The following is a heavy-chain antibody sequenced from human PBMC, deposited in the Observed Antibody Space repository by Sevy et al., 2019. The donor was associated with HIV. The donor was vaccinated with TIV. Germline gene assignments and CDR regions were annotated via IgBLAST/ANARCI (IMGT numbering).Heavy chain of an antibody. J-gene: IGHJ4*02. D-gene: IGHD6-19*01. V-gene: IGHV4-39*01. Sequence: SGTLSLTCTVSGGSISSSSYYWGWIRQPPGKGLEWIGSIYYSGSTNYNPSLKSRVTISVDTSKNQFSLKLSSVTAADTAVYYCARMDIAVAGSYTFDYWGQGTLVTVSS. CDR2: IYYSGST. CDR3: ARMDIAVAGSYTFDY. CDR1: GGSISSSSYY.